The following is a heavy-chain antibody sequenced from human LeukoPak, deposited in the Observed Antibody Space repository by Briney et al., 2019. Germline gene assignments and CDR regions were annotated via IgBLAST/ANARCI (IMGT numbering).Heavy chain of an antibody. CDR2: INSGGSTT. CDR3: ARGSGVTPDY. Sequence: GGSLRLSCAASGFTFSNNWMQWVRQAPGKGLVWVSRINSGGSTTNYADSVKGRFTISRDNAKNTLYLQMNSLRADDTAVYFCARGSGVTPDYWGQGTLVTVSS. J-gene: IGHJ4*02. D-gene: IGHD2-21*02. V-gene: IGHV3-74*01. CDR1: GFTFSNNW.